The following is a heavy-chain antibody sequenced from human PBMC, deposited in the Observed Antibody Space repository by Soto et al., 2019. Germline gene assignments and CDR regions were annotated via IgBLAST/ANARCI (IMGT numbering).Heavy chain of an antibody. Sequence: SETLSLTCTVSGGSISSSRYYWGWIRQPPGKGAEWVGSIYYSGSTYYNPSLKSRVTISVDTSKNQFSLKLSSVTAADTAVYYCARHVRYGDSHFDYWGQGTLVTVSS. J-gene: IGHJ4*02. CDR1: GGSISSSRYY. CDR3: ARHVRYGDSHFDY. D-gene: IGHD4-17*01. V-gene: IGHV4-39*01. CDR2: IYYSGST.